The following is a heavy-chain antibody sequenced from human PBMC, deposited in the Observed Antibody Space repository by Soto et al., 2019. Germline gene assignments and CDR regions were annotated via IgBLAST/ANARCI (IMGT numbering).Heavy chain of an antibody. V-gene: IGHV3-23*01. CDR1: GFTFSSYA. CDR2: ISGSGGST. J-gene: IGHJ6*03. CDR3: AKDTHKLYGDRPGYYYYYMDV. Sequence: GGSLRLSCAASGFTFSSYAMSWVRQAPGKGLEWVSAISGSGGSTYYADSVKGRFTISRDNSKNTLYLQMNSLRAEDTAVYYCAKDTHKLYGDRPGYYYYYMDVWGKGTTVTVSS. D-gene: IGHD4-17*01.